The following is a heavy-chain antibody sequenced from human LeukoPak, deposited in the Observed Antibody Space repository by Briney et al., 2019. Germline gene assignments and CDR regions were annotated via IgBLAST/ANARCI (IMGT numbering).Heavy chain of an antibody. J-gene: IGHJ4*02. D-gene: IGHD4-23*01. CDR1: GGSISSSTYY. CDR3: ARQLGTVATTSFDY. CDR2: FFYSGST. V-gene: IGHV4-39*01. Sequence: SETLSLTCSVSGGSISSSTYYWGWLRQPPGRGLEWIGSFFYSGSTYYNPSLKSRVTISVDTSKNQFSLKLNSVTAADTAVYYCARQLGTVATTSFDYWGQGTLVTVSS.